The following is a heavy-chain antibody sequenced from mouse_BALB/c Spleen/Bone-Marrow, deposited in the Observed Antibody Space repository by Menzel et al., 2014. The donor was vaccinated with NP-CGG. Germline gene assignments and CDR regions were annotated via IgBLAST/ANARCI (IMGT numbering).Heavy chain of an antibody. CDR3: ARDGDYTYAWFAY. Sequence: EVKVVESGGGLVKPGGSLKLSCAASGFTFSDYYMYWVRQTPEKRLEWAATISDGGSYTFYPDSVKGRFTISRDNAKNNLYLQMSSLKSEDTAMYYCARDGDYTYAWFAYWGQGTLVTVSA. J-gene: IGHJ3*01. CDR1: GFTFSDYY. V-gene: IGHV5-4*02. CDR2: ISDGGSYT. D-gene: IGHD2-14*01.